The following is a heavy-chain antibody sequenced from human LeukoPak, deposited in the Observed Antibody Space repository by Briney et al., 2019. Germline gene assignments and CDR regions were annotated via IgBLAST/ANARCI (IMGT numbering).Heavy chain of an antibody. J-gene: IGHJ3*02. CDR1: GYTFTSYY. Sequence: ASVKVSCKASGYTFTSYYMHWVRQAPGQGLEWMRIINPSGGSTSYAQKFQGRVTMTSDTSTSTVYTELSSLRSEDTAVYYCARAMADDAFDIWGQGTMVTVS. CDR2: INPSGGST. V-gene: IGHV1-46*01. CDR3: ARAMADDAFDI. D-gene: IGHD5-24*01.